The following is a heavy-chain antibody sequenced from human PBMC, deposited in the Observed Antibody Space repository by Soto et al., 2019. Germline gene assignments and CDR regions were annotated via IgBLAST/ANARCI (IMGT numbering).Heavy chain of an antibody. V-gene: IGHV3-15*01. J-gene: IGHJ3*02. CDR2: IKSKTDGGTT. CDR1: GFTFSNAW. D-gene: IGHD3-3*01. CDR3: TTVSTLRFLEWTDDAFDI. Sequence: PGGSLRLSCAASGFTFSNAWMSWVRQAPGKGLEWVGRIKSKTDGGTTDYAAPVKGRFTISRDDSKNTLYLQMNSLKTEDTAVYYCTTVSTLRFLEWTDDAFDIWGQGTMVTVSS.